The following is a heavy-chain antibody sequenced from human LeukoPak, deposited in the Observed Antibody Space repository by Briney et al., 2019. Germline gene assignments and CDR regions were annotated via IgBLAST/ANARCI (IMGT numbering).Heavy chain of an antibody. J-gene: IGHJ4*02. CDR1: GFTFSSFG. V-gene: IGHV3-33*01. D-gene: IGHD4-17*01. CDR3: ARDLNGDLFDY. Sequence: GGSLRLSCAASGFTFSSFGMYWVRQAPGKGLEWVAVIWYDGSNKDYADSVKGRFTISRDNSKNTLYLQMNSLRAEDTAVYYCARDLNGDLFDYWGQGTLVTVSS. CDR2: IWYDGSNK.